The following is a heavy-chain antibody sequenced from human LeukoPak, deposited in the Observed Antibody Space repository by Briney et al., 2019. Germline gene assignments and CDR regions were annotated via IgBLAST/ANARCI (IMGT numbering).Heavy chain of an antibody. D-gene: IGHD6-19*01. CDR2: IYYSGST. J-gene: IGHJ5*02. V-gene: IGHV4-59*01. Sequence: SETLSLTCPVSGGSISSYYWSWIRQPPGKGLEWIGYIYYSGSTNYNPSLKSRVTISVDTSKNQFSLKLSSVTAADTAVYYCARELGSGWYSNWFDPWGQGTLATVSS. CDR1: GGSISSYY. CDR3: ARELGSGWYSNWFDP.